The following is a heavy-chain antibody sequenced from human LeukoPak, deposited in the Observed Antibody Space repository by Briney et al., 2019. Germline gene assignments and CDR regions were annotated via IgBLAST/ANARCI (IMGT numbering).Heavy chain of an antibody. Sequence: PSETLSLTCAVSGYSISSGYQWAWIRQPPGKTLEWIGSIYHSGSTYYNPSLKSRVTISVDTSKNQFSLKLSSVTAADTAVYYCARDPVGDWFDPWGQGTLVTVSS. V-gene: IGHV4-38-2*02. CDR2: IYHSGST. CDR1: GYSISSGYQ. J-gene: IGHJ5*02. D-gene: IGHD3-16*01. CDR3: ARDPVGDWFDP.